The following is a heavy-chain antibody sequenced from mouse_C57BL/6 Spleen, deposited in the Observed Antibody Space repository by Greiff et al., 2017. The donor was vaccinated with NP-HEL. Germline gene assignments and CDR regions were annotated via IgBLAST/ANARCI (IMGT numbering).Heavy chain of an antibody. CDR1: GYTFTSYW. CDR2: IHPNSGST. Sequence: QVQLKQSGAELVKPGASVKLSCKASGYTFTSYWMHWVKQRPGQGLEWIGMIHPNSGSTNYNEKFKSKATLTVDKSSSTAYMQLSSLTSEDSAVYYCARDFITTVVAPFDYWGQGTTLTVSS. D-gene: IGHD1-1*01. CDR3: ARDFITTVVAPFDY. V-gene: IGHV1-64*01. J-gene: IGHJ2*01.